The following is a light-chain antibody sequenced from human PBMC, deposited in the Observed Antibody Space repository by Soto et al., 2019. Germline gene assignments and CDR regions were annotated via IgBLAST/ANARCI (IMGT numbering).Light chain of an antibody. CDR2: GNS. CDR3: QSYYSSLSGSI. Sequence: QAVVTQPPSVSGAPGQRVTISCTGSSSNIGAGYDVHWYQQLPGTAPKLLIYGNSNRPSGVPDRFSGSKSGTSASLAITGLHAESEADYYCQSYYSSLSGSIFGGGTKLTVL. CDR1: SSNIGAGYD. J-gene: IGLJ2*01. V-gene: IGLV1-40*01.